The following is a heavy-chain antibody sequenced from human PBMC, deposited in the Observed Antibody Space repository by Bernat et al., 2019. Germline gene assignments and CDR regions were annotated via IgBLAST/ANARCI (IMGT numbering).Heavy chain of an antibody. Sequence: EVQLLESGGGLVQPGGSLRLSCAASGFSFSSYAMGWVRQAPGKGLDWVSAIISGSGGRTYYAVSVKGTFTISRDNSKNTLYLQMNSLRAEDTAVYYCAKSNWGVVTDAFDIWGQGTMVTVSS. D-gene: IGHD7-27*01. CDR2: ISGSGGRT. CDR3: AKSNWGVVTDAFDI. CDR1: GFSFSSYA. V-gene: IGHV3-23*01. J-gene: IGHJ3*02.